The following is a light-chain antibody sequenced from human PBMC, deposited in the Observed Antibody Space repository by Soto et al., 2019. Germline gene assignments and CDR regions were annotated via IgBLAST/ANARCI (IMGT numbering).Light chain of an antibody. CDR3: QQYGSSLHT. CDR2: GAS. J-gene: IGKJ2*01. V-gene: IGKV3-20*01. CDR1: QSVSSSY. Sequence: EIVLTQSPGTLSLSPGERATLSCRASQSVSSSYLAWYQQKPGQAPRLLIYGASSTATGIPDRFSGSGSGTDFTLTISRLEPEDFAVYYCQQYGSSLHTFGQGTKLEIK.